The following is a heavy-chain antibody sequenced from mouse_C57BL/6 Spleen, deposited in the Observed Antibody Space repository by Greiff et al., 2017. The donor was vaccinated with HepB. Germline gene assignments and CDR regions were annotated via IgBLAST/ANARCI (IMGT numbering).Heavy chain of an antibody. V-gene: IGHV1-82*01. CDR1: GYAFSSSW. CDR3: ADGSSLDYFDY. Sequence: QVQLQQSGPELVKPGASVKISCKASGYAFSSSWMNWVKQRPGKGLEWIGRIYPGDGDTNYNGKFKGKATLTADKSSSTAYMQLSSLTSEDSAVYFCADGSSLDYFDYWGQGTTLTVSS. D-gene: IGHD1-1*01. J-gene: IGHJ2*01. CDR2: IYPGDGDT.